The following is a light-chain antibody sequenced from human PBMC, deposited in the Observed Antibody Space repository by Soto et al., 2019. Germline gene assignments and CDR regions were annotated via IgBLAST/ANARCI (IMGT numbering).Light chain of an antibody. CDR2: WAS. J-gene: IGKJ3*01. CDR1: QSILYSSKNKNY. V-gene: IGKV4-1*01. CDR3: QQYYSSPFT. Sequence: DIVMTQSPDSLAVSLGERATINCKSSQSILYSSKNKNYLAWYQQKPGQGPKLLIYWASTRESGVPDRFSGSGSGTDFTLTISSLQAEDVAVYYCQQYYSSPFTFGPGNKVDIK.